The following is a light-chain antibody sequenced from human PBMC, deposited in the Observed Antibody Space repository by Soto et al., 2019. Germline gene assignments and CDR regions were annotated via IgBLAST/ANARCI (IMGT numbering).Light chain of an antibody. CDR1: QSVNNAH. V-gene: IGKV3-20*01. CDR2: ATS. J-gene: IGKJ2*01. Sequence: EIVLTQSPGTLSLSPGERATLSCRASQSVNNAHLALYQQRPGQAPRLLIYATSRRATGTPDRFTGGGTGTAFTLTINRLEPEDSAMYYCQHYGTSPQFGQGTKLEIK. CDR3: QHYGTSPQ.